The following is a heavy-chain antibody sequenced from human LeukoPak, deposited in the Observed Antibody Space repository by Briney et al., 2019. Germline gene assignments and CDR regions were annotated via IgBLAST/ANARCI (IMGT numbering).Heavy chain of an antibody. CDR3: ARQGYGDSLAFDI. D-gene: IGHD4-17*01. Sequence: GESLKISCQGLGYSFTSYWIGWVRQMSGKGLEWMGIIYPGDSETRYSPSFQGQVTISADKSTSTAYLQWSSLKASDTAMYYCARQGYGDSLAFDIWGQGTMVTVSS. CDR1: GYSFTSYW. V-gene: IGHV5-51*01. J-gene: IGHJ3*02. CDR2: IYPGDSET.